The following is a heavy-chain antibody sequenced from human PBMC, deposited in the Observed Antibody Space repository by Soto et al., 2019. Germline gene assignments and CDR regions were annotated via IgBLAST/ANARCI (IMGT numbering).Heavy chain of an antibody. CDR1: GGSISSGGTGSY. Sequence: QVQLQESGPGLVKPSQTLSLTCTVSGGSISSGGTGSYWTWIRQLPGKGLEWIGHIYYTGNNYYSPSLKSRPTISIDTSENQFSLKLTSVTAADTAVYFCASGHDAYKVRYWGQGTLVTVSS. CDR3: ASGHDAYKVRY. D-gene: IGHD1-1*01. V-gene: IGHV4-31*03. CDR2: IYYTGNN. J-gene: IGHJ4*02.